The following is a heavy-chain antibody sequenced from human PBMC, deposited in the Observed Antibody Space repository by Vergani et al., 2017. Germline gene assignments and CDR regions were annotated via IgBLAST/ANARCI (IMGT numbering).Heavy chain of an antibody. CDR3: AKDARLYSSIYYHYMDV. CDR2: IVWSNDAV. Sequence: VQILQSGGGVVQPGRSLRLSCAASGFNFEAYTMHWVRQVPGKGPEWVSGIVWSNDAVLYAASVKGRFTISRDNANNSLYLQMDSLRPEDTALYYCAKDARLYSSIYYHYMDVWGKGTTVTVSS. D-gene: IGHD6-13*01. V-gene: IGHV3-9*01. CDR1: GFNFEAYT. J-gene: IGHJ6*03.